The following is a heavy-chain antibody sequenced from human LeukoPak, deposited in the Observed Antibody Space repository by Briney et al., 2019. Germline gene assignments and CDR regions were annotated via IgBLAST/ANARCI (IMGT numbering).Heavy chain of an antibody. J-gene: IGHJ4*02. V-gene: IGHV4-34*01. Sequence: KSSETLSLTCAVYGGSFSGYYWSWIRQPPGKGLEWIGEINHSGSTNYNPSLKNRVTISVDTSKNQFSLKLSSVTAADTAVYYCARGTMTTVTYYFDYWGQGTLVTVSS. CDR1: GGSFSGYY. CDR3: ARGTMTTVTYYFDY. CDR2: INHSGST. D-gene: IGHD4-17*01.